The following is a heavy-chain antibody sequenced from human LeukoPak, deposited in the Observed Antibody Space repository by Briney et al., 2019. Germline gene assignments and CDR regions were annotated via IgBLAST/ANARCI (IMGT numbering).Heavy chain of an antibody. V-gene: IGHV1-2*02. CDR3: AGDGYNSRRFFDY. D-gene: IGHD5-24*01. CDR2: INPNSGGT. CDR1: GYTFTGYY. J-gene: IGHJ4*02. Sequence: ASVKVSCKASGYTFTGYYMHWVRQAPGQGLEWMGWINPNSGGTNYAQKFQGRVTMTRDTSISTAYMELSRLISDDTAVYYCAGDGYNSRRFFDYWGQGTLVTVSS.